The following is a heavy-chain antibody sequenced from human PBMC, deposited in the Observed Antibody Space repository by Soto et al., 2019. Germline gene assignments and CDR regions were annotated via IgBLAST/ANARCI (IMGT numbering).Heavy chain of an antibody. J-gene: IGHJ4*02. D-gene: IGHD6-19*01. CDR3: ARGGAVAALIDY. Sequence: SETLSLTCTVSGGSMSSYYWSWIRQPPGKGLEWIGYIYYSGSTNYNPSLKSRVTMSVDTSKNQFSLKLSSVTAADTAVYYCARGGAVAALIDYWGQGTLVTVSS. V-gene: IGHV4-59*12. CDR1: GGSMSSYY. CDR2: IYYSGST.